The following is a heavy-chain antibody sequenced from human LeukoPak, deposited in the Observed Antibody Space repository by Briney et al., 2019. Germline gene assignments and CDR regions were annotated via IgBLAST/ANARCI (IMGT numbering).Heavy chain of an antibody. CDR3: ARGWNSYGLQQLVPDYFDY. D-gene: IGHD6-13*01. Sequence: PGGSLRLSCAASGFTFSSYWMSWVRQAPGKGLEWVANIKQDGSEKYYVDSVKGRFTISRDNAKNSLYLQMNSLRAEDTAVYYCARGWNSYGLQQLVPDYFDYWGQGTLVTVSS. V-gene: IGHV3-7*01. CDR1: GFTFSSYW. CDR2: IKQDGSEK. J-gene: IGHJ4*02.